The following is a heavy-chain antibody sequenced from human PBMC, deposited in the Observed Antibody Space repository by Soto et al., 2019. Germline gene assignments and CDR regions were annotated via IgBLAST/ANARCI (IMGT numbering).Heavy chain of an antibody. CDR1: GFTFSSYG. D-gene: IGHD3-10*01. CDR3: AKVMGVRGVTSGADY. CDR2: ISYDGSDN. V-gene: IGHV3-30*18. J-gene: IGHJ4*02. Sequence: QVQLVESGGGVVQPRRSLRLSCAASGFTFSSYGMHWVRQAPGKGLEWVALISYDGSDNYYAGSVKGRFTISRDNSKNTLYLQMNSLRAEDTAVYYCAKVMGVRGVTSGADYWGQGTLVTVSS.